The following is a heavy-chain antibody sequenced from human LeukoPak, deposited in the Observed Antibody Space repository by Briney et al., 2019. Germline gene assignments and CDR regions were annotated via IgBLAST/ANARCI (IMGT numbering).Heavy chain of an antibody. J-gene: IGHJ6*02. CDR3: AKVESSGWFTNYYYGMDV. CDR1: GFTFSSYA. V-gene: IGHV3-23*01. D-gene: IGHD6-19*01. CDR2: ISGSGGGT. Sequence: GGSPRLSCAASGFTFSSYAMSWVRQAPGKGLEWVSAISGSGGGTYYADSVKGRFTISRDNSKNTLYLQMNSLRAEDTAIYYCAKVESSGWFTNYYYGMDVWGQGTTVTVSS.